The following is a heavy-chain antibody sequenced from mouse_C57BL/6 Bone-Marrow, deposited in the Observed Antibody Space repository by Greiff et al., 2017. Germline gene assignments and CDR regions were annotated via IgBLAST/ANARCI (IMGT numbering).Heavy chain of an antibody. CDR1: GFTFSSYA. D-gene: IGHD2-5*01. Sequence: DVKLVESGGGLVKPGGSLKLSCAASGFTFSSYAMSWVRQTPEKRLEWVATISDGGSYTYYPDNVKGRFTISRDNAKNNLYLQMSHLKSEDTAMYYCARVYYSNCFDYWGQGTTLTVSS. CDR2: ISDGGSYT. V-gene: IGHV5-4*03. J-gene: IGHJ2*01. CDR3: ARVYYSNCFDY.